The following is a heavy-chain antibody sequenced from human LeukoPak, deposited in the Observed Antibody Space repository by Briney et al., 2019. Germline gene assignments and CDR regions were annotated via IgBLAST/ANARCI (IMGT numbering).Heavy chain of an antibody. J-gene: IGHJ5*02. D-gene: IGHD6-19*01. CDR2: INRDGTGT. CDR1: GFTFNSYW. CDR3: ARDFSGWYYNWFDP. Sequence: PGGSLRLSCAASGFTFNSYWMHWVRQAPGKGLVWVSRINRDGTGTTYADSVKGRFTISRDNAKNTLYLQMNSLRAEDTAVYYCARDFSGWYYNWFDPWGQGTLVTVSS. V-gene: IGHV3-74*01.